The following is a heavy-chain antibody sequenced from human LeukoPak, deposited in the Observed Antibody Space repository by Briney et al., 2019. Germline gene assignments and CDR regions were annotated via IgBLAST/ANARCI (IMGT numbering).Heavy chain of an antibody. CDR1: GFTFSSYS. CDR3: ARDSDY. V-gene: IGHV3-48*01. Sequence: PGGSLRLSCAASGFTFSSYSMNWVRQAPGKGLEWVSYISSSSSTIYYADSVKGRFTISGDNAKNSLYLQMNSLRAEDTAVYYCARDSDYWGQGTLVTVSS. CDR2: ISSSSSTI. J-gene: IGHJ4*02.